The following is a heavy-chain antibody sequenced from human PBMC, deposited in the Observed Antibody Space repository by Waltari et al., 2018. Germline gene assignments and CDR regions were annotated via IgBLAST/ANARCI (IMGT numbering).Heavy chain of an antibody. V-gene: IGHV3-48*03. Sequence: EVQVVESGGGLVQPGGCLRLSCAASGFTFSNYEMNWVRQAPGKGLEWVSYISNSGSTVYYADSVKGRFTITRDNAKNSLYLEMNSLRAEDTAVYYCARPSTEYYYYYYYMDVWGKGTTVTVS. J-gene: IGHJ6*03. CDR3: ARPSTEYYYYYYYMDV. CDR1: GFTFSNYE. CDR2: ISNSGSTV.